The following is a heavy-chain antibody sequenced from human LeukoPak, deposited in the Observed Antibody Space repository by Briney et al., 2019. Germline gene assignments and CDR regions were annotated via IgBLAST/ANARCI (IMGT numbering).Heavy chain of an antibody. D-gene: IGHD6-19*01. CDR3: AKDMGYNTGWTRFDY. J-gene: IGHJ4*02. CDR2: IRYDGSNQ. Sequence: QAGVSLRLSCAASGFTFSSYAMSWVRQAPGKGLEWVAFIRYDGSNQYYADSVKGRFTISRDSSKNTLYLQMNSLRGDDTAVYYCAKDMGYNTGWTRFDYWGQGTLVTVSS. V-gene: IGHV3-30*02. CDR1: GFTFSSYA.